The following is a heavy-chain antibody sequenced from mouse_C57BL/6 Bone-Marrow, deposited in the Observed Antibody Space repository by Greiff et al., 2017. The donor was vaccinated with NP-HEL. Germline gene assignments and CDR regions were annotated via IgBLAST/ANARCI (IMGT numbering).Heavy chain of an antibody. CDR1: GFTFSYYG. J-gene: IGHJ2*01. CDR2: ISSGSSTI. Sequence: EVKLVESGGGLVKPGGSLKLSCAASGFTFSYYGMHWVRQAPEKGLEWVAYISSGSSTIYYADTVKGRFTISRDNAKNTLFLQMTSLRAEYTAMDDCAKRDYWGQGTTLTVSS. V-gene: IGHV5-17*01. CDR3: AKRDY.